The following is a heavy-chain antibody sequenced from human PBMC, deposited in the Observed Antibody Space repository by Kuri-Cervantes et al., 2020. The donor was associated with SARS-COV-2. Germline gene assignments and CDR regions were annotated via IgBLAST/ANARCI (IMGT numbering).Heavy chain of an antibody. CDR2: ISSSSSYT. J-gene: IGHJ4*02. CDR3: ARGQQLIDY. Sequence: GESLKISCAASGFTFSDYCMSWIRQAPGKGLEWVSYISSSSSYTNYADSVKGRFTISRGNAKNSLYLQMNSLRAEDTAAYYCARGQQLIDYWGQGTLVTVSS. V-gene: IGHV3-11*03. D-gene: IGHD6-13*01. CDR1: GFTFSDYC.